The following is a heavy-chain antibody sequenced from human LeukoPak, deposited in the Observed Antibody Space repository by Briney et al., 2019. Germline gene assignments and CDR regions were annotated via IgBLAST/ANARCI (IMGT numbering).Heavy chain of an antibody. CDR1: GYTFTGYY. J-gene: IGHJ3*02. D-gene: IGHD3-10*01. CDR3: AREGWFGELNRHPVDI. CDR2: INPNSGDT. V-gene: IGHV1-2*02. Sequence: ASVKVSCKASGYTFTGYYMHWVRQAPGQGLEWMGWINPNSGDTNYEQKFQGRVTMTTDTSISTAYMELSRLRSDDTAVYYCAREGWFGELNRHPVDIWGQGTVVIVSS.